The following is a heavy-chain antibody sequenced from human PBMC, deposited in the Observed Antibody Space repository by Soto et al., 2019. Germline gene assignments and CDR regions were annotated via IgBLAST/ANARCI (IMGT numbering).Heavy chain of an antibody. CDR2: IYYSGKT. J-gene: IGHJ4*02. CDR1: GDSISSSTYS. CDR3: ARHRPQEEGDKKGFYY. Sequence: QLQLQESGPGLVKPSETLSLTCTVSGDSISSSTYSWGWIRQPPGKGLEYIGTIYYSGKTYYNWPLKSRVTIALDTSKNQFSLRLTAVNAADTAVYYCARHRPQEEGDKKGFYYWGQGTLVTVSS. V-gene: IGHV4-39*01. D-gene: IGHD2-21*02.